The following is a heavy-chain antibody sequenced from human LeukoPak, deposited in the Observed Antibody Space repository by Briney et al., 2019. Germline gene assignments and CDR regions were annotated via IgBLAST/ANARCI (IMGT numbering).Heavy chain of an antibody. Sequence: SSVKVSCKASGGTFSSYAISWVRQAPGQGLEWMGGIIPIFGTANYAQKFQGRVTITADKSTSTAYMELSSLRSEDTAVYYCARKGGRYCSGGSCYELENDAFDIWGQGTIVTVSS. V-gene: IGHV1-69*06. CDR3: ARKGGRYCSGGSCYELENDAFDI. J-gene: IGHJ3*02. CDR1: GGTFSSYA. CDR2: IIPIFGTA. D-gene: IGHD2-15*01.